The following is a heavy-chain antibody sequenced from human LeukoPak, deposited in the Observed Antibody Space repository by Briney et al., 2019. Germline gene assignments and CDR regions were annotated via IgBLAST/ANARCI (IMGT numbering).Heavy chain of an antibody. D-gene: IGHD3-10*01. Sequence: GASVTVSCTASGYTFTSYGISWVRQAPGQGLEWVGWVSVYNDYKLYAQKFQGRVTMTTDTSTSTAYMELRSLRSDDTAVYYCARGSGSTIYYAFDIWGQGTMVTVSS. V-gene: IGHV1-18*01. CDR3: ARGSGSTIYYAFDI. CDR2: VSVYNDYK. CDR1: GYTFTSYG. J-gene: IGHJ3*02.